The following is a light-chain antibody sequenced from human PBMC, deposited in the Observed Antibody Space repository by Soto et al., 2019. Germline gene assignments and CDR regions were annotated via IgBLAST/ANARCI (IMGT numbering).Light chain of an antibody. CDR1: QSISSW. V-gene: IGKV1-5*01. CDR3: HQYNSYWT. Sequence: DIQMTQSTSTLSASVGERVTITCRASQSISSWLAWYQQKPGKAPKLLIYDASSLESGVPSRFSGSGSGTEFTLTISSLQPDDFATYYCHQYNSYWTFGQGTNVDIK. J-gene: IGKJ1*01. CDR2: DAS.